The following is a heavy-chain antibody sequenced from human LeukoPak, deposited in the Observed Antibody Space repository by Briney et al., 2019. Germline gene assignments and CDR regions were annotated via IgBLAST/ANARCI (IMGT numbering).Heavy chain of an antibody. J-gene: IGHJ5*02. D-gene: IGHD6-6*01. V-gene: IGHV4-39*01. Sequence: SETLSLTCTVSGGSISSSSYYRGWVRQPPGKGLEWIGSIYYSGSTYYNPSLKSRVTIPVDTSKNQFSLKLSSVTAADTAVYYCASDEGSSSSWNFNWFDPWGQGTLVTVSS. CDR2: IYYSGST. CDR1: GGSISSSSYY. CDR3: ASDEGSSSSWNFNWFDP.